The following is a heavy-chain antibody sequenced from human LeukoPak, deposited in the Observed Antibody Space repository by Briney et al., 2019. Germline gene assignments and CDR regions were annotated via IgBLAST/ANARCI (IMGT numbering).Heavy chain of an antibody. Sequence: SETLSLTCTVSGGSISSYYWSWIRQPPGKGLEWIGYIYYSGSTNYNPSLKSRVTISVDTSKNQFSLKLSSVTAADTAVYYCARGLYSSSWYFDYWGQGTLVTVSS. CDR3: ARGLYSSSWYFDY. V-gene: IGHV4-59*01. CDR1: GGSISSYY. J-gene: IGHJ4*02. D-gene: IGHD6-13*01. CDR2: IYYSGST.